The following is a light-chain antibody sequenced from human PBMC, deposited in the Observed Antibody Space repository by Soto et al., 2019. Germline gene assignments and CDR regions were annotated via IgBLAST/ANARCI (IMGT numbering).Light chain of an antibody. CDR3: SSYTSSSTLLYL. CDR2: QVR. V-gene: IGLV2-14*01. J-gene: IGLJ1*01. CDR1: SSDVGGYNY. Sequence: SVLTQPASVSGSPGQSITISCTGTSSDVGGYNYVSWYQQHPGKAPKLMIYQVRNRPSGVSDRFSGSKSGNTASLTISGLQAEDESDYYCSSYTSSSTLLYLFGTGTKLTVL.